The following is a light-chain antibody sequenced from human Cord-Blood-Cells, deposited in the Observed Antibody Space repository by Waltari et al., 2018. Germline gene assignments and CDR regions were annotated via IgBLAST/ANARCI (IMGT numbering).Light chain of an antibody. CDR3: SSYTSSSTVV. Sequence: QYALTQPASVSGSPGQSNTIPCTGTRRDVGGYNYVSWYQQHPGKAPKLMIYDVSNRPSGVSNRFSGSKSGNTASLTISGLQAEDEADYYCSSYTSSSTVVFGGGTKLTVL. V-gene: IGLV2-14*01. J-gene: IGLJ2*01. CDR2: DVS. CDR1: RRDVGGYNY.